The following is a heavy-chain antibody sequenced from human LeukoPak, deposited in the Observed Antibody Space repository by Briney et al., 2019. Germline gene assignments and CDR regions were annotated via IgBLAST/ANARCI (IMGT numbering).Heavy chain of an antibody. CDR2: ISAYNGNT. J-gene: IGHJ6*02. V-gene: IGHV1-18*01. D-gene: IGHD2-2*02. CDR3: ARGPCSSTSCYTLWYYYYGMDV. Sequence: ASVKVSCKASGYTFTSYGISWVRQAPGQGHEWMGWISAYNGNTNYAQKLQGRVTMTTDTSTSTAYMELRSLRSDDTAVYYCARGPCSSTSCYTLWYYYYGMDVWGQGTTVTVSS. CDR1: GYTFTSYG.